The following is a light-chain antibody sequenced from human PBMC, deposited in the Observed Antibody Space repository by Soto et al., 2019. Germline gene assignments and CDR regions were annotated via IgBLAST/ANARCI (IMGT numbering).Light chain of an antibody. J-gene: IGKJ3*01. CDR3: QQRSNWPWGGFT. V-gene: IGKV3-11*01. CDR2: DAS. CDR1: QSVSSY. Sequence: EIVLTQSPATLSLSPGERATLSCRASQSVSSYLAWYQQKPGQAPRLLIYDASNRATGIPARFSGSGCGTEFALTIDNLEPEAYAVADCQQRSNWPWGGFTFCPGTKVDIK.